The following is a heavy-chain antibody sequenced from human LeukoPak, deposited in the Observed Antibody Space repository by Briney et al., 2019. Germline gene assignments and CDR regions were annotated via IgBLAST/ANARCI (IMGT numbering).Heavy chain of an antibody. CDR2: ISGNGGRI. CDR1: GFTFSRYG. Sequence: GGSLRLSCAASGFTFSRYGMSWVRQAPGKGLEWVSVISGNGGRIDYVDSVKGRFTISRDNSKNTLYLQMNSLRAEDTAVYYCASGIVGVGYYYYYMDVWGKGTTVTISS. CDR3: ASGIVGVGYYYYYMDV. D-gene: IGHD1-26*01. J-gene: IGHJ6*03. V-gene: IGHV3-23*01.